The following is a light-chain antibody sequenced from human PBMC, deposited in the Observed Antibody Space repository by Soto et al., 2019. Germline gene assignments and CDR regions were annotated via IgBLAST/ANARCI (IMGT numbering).Light chain of an antibody. V-gene: IGKV3-20*01. Sequence: EMGLTQSPGTLSLSPGERATLSGRASQSVSSSYLAWYQQKPGQAPRLLIYGASSRATGIPDRFSGSGSGTDFTLTISRLEPEDFAVYYCQQYGSSPGTFGQGTKVEIK. CDR3: QQYGSSPGT. J-gene: IGKJ1*01. CDR2: GAS. CDR1: QSVSSSY.